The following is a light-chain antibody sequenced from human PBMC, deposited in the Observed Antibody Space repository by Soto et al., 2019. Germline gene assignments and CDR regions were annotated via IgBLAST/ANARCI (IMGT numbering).Light chain of an antibody. V-gene: IGLV8-61*01. Sequence: QTVVTQEPSFSVSPGGTVTLTCGLTSGSVSSSYYPSWSQQTPSQAPRSLIYTTSTRSSGVPDRFSGSILGNKAALIITGAQADDEAHYYCALYMGRGIWVFGGGTKLTVL. CDR3: ALYMGRGIWV. CDR2: TTS. J-gene: IGLJ3*02. CDR1: SGSVSSSYY.